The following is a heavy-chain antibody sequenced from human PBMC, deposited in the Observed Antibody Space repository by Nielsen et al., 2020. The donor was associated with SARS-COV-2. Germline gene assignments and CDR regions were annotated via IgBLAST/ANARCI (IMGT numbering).Heavy chain of an antibody. V-gene: IGHV3-9*01. D-gene: IGHD6-19*01. CDR2: ISWNSGSI. CDR1: GFTFDDYA. Sequence: GGSLRLSCAASGFTFDDYAMHWVRQAPGKGLEWVSGISWNSGSIGYADSVKGRFTISRDNAKNSLYLQMNSLRAEDTALYYCAKLPVGGWNFDYWGQGTLVTVSS. CDR3: AKLPVGGWNFDY. J-gene: IGHJ4*02.